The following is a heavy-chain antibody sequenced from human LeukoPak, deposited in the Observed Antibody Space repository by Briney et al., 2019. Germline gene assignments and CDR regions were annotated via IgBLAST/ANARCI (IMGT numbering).Heavy chain of an antibody. Sequence: GGSLRLSCAASGFTFSSYAMSWVRQAPGKGLEWVSGIIGSGGSTYYADSVKGRSTISRDNSKNTLYLQVNSLRVEDTASYYCAKDLSLAVVVGGFGYWGQGTLVTVSS. CDR3: AKDLSLAVVVGGFGY. D-gene: IGHD2-15*01. V-gene: IGHV3-23*01. CDR2: IIGSGGST. J-gene: IGHJ4*02. CDR1: GFTFSSYA.